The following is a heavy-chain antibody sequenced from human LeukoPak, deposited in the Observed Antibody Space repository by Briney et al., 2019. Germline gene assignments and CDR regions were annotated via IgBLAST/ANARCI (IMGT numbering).Heavy chain of an antibody. Sequence: SETLSLTCTVSGGSITSNSYSWDWLRQPPGKGLQWIVTLSHAGTNYYNPSLKSRVTMPVDRSKNQFSLKLTSVTATDTAVYYCARLRGGVQLWGDWGQGTLVTVSS. CDR2: LSHAGTN. V-gene: IGHV4-39*01. CDR1: GGSITSNSYS. D-gene: IGHD5-18*01. CDR3: ARLRGGVQLWGD. J-gene: IGHJ4*02.